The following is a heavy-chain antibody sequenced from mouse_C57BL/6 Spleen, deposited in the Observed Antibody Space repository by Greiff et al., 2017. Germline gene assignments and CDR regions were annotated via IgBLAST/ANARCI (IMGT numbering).Heavy chain of an antibody. CDR1: GYTFTDYN. D-gene: IGHD1-1*01. CDR2: INPNNGGT. V-gene: IGHV1-18*01. CDR3: ARGCYYYGSRYWYFDV. Sequence: EVQLQQSGPELVKPGASVKIPCKASGYTFTDYNMDWVKQSHGKSLEWIGDINPNNGGTIYNQKFKGKATLTVDKSSSTAYMELRSLTSEDTAVYYCARGCYYYGSRYWYFDVWGTGTTVTVSS. J-gene: IGHJ1*03.